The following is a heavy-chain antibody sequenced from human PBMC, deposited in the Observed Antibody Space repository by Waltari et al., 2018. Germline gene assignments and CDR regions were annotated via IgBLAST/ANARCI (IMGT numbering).Heavy chain of an antibody. CDR2: ISSSGSTI. J-gene: IGHJ4*02. D-gene: IGHD1-26*01. CDR1: GFTFSSSE. Sequence: EVQLVESGGGLVQPGGSLGLPCAASGFTFSSSEMNWVRQAPGKGLEWVSYISSSGSTIYYADSVKGRFTISRDNAKNSLYLQMNSLRAEDTAVYYCARGSIVGATWGDYWGQGTLVTVSS. V-gene: IGHV3-48*03. CDR3: ARGSIVGATWGDY.